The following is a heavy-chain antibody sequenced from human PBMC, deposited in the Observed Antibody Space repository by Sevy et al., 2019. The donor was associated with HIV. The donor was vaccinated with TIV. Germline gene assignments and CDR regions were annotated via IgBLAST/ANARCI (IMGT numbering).Heavy chain of an antibody. V-gene: IGHV3-74*01. CDR2: VDNDGSGT. D-gene: IGHD2-8*01. CDR1: GFTFTNYW. CDR3: TRDMYGIDY. Sequence: GGSLRLSCAASGFTFTNYWMHWGRQAPGKGLVWVSRVDNDGSGTNYADSVKGRFTISRDNAKNTVYLQMNSLRAEDTAVYYCTRDMYGIDYWGQGTLVTVSS. J-gene: IGHJ4*02.